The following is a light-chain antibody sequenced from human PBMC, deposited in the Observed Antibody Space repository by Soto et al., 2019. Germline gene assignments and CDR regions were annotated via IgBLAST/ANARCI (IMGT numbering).Light chain of an antibody. V-gene: IGLV2-11*01. CDR1: SSDVGGYNY. Sequence: QSALTQPRSVSGSPGQSVTISCTGTSSDVGGYNYVSWYQQHPGKAPKLMIYDVSQRPSGVPDRFSGSKSGNTASLTISGLQADDEADYYCCSYAGSYTHVFGTGTKLTVL. CDR3: CSYAGSYTHV. J-gene: IGLJ1*01. CDR2: DVS.